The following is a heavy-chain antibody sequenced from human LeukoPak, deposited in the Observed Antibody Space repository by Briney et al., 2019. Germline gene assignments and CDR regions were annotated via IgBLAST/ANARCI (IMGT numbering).Heavy chain of an antibody. CDR1: GNTFTSYY. CDR3: ARDNTAGGPFDY. D-gene: IGHD6-13*01. J-gene: IGHJ4*02. Sequence: ASVKVSCKASGNTFTSYYMHWVRQAPGQGLEWMGIINPSGGRTNYAQKFQGRITMTRDTSTSAVYMELSSLRSEDTAMYYCARDNTAGGPFDYWGQGTLVTVSS. CDR2: INPSGGRT. V-gene: IGHV1-46*01.